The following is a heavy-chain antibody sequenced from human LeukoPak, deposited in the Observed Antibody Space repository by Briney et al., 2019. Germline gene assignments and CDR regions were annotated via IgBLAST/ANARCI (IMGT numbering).Heavy chain of an antibody. V-gene: IGHV4-59*01. Sequence: SETLSLTCTVSGGSISSYYWSWIRQPPGKGLEWIGYIYYSGSTNYNPSLKSRVTISVDTSANQFSLKLSSVTAADTAVYYCARYCTNGVCYIDAFDIWGQGTMVTVSS. CDR3: ARYCTNGVCYIDAFDI. CDR2: IYYSGST. CDR1: GGSISSYY. J-gene: IGHJ3*02. D-gene: IGHD2-8*01.